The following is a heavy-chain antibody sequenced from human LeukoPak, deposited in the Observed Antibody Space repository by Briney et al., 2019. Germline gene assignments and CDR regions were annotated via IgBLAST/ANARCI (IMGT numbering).Heavy chain of an antibody. V-gene: IGHV5-51*01. CDR1: GYSFTSYW. CDR3: ARPLAVAFDAFDI. CDR2: IYPGDSDT. J-gene: IGHJ3*02. D-gene: IGHD6-19*01. Sequence: GESLKISCKGSGYSFTSYWIGWVRQMPGKGLEWMGIIYPGDSDTRYSPSFQGQVTISADKSINTAYLQWSSLKASDTAIYYCARPLAVAFDAFDIWGQGTMVTVSS.